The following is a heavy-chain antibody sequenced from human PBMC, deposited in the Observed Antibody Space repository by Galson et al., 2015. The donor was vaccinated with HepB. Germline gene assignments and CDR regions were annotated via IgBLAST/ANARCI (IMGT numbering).Heavy chain of an antibody. V-gene: IGHV1-24*01. CDR2: FDPEDAET. CDR1: GYTLTRLS. J-gene: IGHJ4*02. Sequence: SVKVSCKVSGYTLTRLSMHWVRQAPGKGLEWMGGFDPEDAETIYAQKFQGRVTVTEDTSTDTAYMDLGSLRSEDTAVYYCATLIREWELPYYFDYWGQGTLVTVSS. D-gene: IGHD1-26*01. CDR3: ATLIREWELPYYFDY.